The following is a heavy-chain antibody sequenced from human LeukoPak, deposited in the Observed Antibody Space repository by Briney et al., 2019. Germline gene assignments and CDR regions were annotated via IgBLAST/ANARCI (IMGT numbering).Heavy chain of an antibody. CDR2: IYYTGNT. V-gene: IGHV4-59*01. D-gene: IGHD1-1*01. J-gene: IGHJ5*02. Sequence: TSETLSLTCTVSSVSISNYYCNWIRQPPRKGLEWIGYIYYTGNTNYNPSLKSRVTISVDTSKNQFSLKLSSVTAADTAVYYCARDRLQLQSWGQGTLVTVSS. CDR3: ARDRLQLQS. CDR1: SVSISNYY.